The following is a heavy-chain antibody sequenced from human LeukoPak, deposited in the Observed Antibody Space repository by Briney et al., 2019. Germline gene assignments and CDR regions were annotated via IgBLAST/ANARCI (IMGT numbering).Heavy chain of an antibody. CDR1: GGTFSSYA. J-gene: IGHJ6*04. CDR2: IIPIFGTA. CDR3: ASTVVPAATVGDYYYYYGMDV. Sequence: SVKVSCKASGGTFSSYAISWVRQAPGQGLEWMGGIIPIFGTANYAQKFQGRVTITADESTSTAYMELGSLRSEDTAVYYCASTVVPAATVGDYYYYYGMDVWGKGTTVTVSS. D-gene: IGHD2-2*01. V-gene: IGHV1-69*13.